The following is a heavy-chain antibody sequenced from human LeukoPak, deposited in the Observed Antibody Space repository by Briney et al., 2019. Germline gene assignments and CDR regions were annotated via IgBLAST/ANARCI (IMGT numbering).Heavy chain of an antibody. D-gene: IGHD3-9*01. CDR1: GFTFSSFW. V-gene: IGHV3-74*01. CDR2: INSDGATT. CDR3: AIWEYYDILTGLSY. Sequence: PGGSLRLSCAASGFTFSSFWMHWVRQAPGKGLVWVSGINSDGATTGYAGSVKGRFTISRDNAKNSLYLQMNSLRAEDTAVYYCAIWEYYDILTGLSYWGQGTLVTVSS. J-gene: IGHJ4*02.